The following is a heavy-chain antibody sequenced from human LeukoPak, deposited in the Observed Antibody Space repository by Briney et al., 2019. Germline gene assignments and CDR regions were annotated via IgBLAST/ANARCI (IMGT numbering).Heavy chain of an antibody. V-gene: IGHV1-24*01. Sequence: ASVKVSCKASGGTFSSYAISWVRQAPGKGLEWMGGFDPEDGETIYAQKFQGRVTMTEDTSTDTAYMELSSLRSEDTAVYYCATRTMTDAFDIWGQGTMVTVSS. CDR2: FDPEDGET. CDR1: GGTFSSYA. J-gene: IGHJ3*02. D-gene: IGHD3-22*01. CDR3: ATRTMTDAFDI.